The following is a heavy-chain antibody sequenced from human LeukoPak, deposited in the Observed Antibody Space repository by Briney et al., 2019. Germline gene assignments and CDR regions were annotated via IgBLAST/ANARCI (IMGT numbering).Heavy chain of an antibody. CDR2: IYYSGST. Sequence: SQTLSLTCTVSGGSISSGGYYWSWIRQHPGKGLEWIGYIYYSGSTYYNPSLKSRVTISVDTSKNQFSLKLSSVTAADTAVYYCAREEPYCGGDCSNHDAFDIWGQGTMVTVSS. D-gene: IGHD2-21*02. V-gene: IGHV4-31*03. CDR1: GGSISSGGYY. CDR3: AREEPYCGGDCSNHDAFDI. J-gene: IGHJ3*02.